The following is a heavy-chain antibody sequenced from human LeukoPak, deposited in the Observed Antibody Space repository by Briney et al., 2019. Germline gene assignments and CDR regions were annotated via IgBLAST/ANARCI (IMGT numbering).Heavy chain of an antibody. J-gene: IGHJ2*01. CDR1: GFTFSNYG. CDR3: AKDTASSWWYFDL. Sequence: PGETLRLSCAASGFTFSNYGMSWVRQAPGKGLDWVSTISGSGDSTYYADSVKGRFTISRDNSKNTLYLQMNSLRAEDTAVYYCAKDTASSWWYFDLWGRGALVTVSS. CDR2: ISGSGDST. V-gene: IGHV3-23*01. D-gene: IGHD5-18*01.